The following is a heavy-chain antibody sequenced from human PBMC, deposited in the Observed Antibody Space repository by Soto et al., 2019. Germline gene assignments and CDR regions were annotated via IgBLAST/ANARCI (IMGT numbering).Heavy chain of an antibody. CDR2: ISYDGSNK. D-gene: IGHD6-13*01. Sequence: QVQLVESGGGVVQPGRSLRLSCAASGFTFSSYAMHWVRQAPGKGLEWVAVISYDGSNKYYADSVKGRFTISRDNSKNTLYLQMNSLRAEDTAVYYCARDDTAAAVDYYYYGMDVWGQGTMVTVSS. CDR1: GFTFSSYA. CDR3: ARDDTAAAVDYYYYGMDV. J-gene: IGHJ6*02. V-gene: IGHV3-30-3*01.